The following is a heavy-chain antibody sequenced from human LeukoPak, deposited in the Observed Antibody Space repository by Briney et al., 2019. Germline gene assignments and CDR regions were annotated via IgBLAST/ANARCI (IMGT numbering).Heavy chain of an antibody. CDR3: AKDEDARPMYFQD. V-gene: IGHV3-23*01. Sequence: GGSLRLSCAASGFAFISYAMSWVRQAPGKGLEWVSAISGSGGSIYCADSVKGRFTVSRDNSKNTLYLQMNTLRAEDTAVYYCAKDEDARPMYFQDWGQGTLVTVSS. J-gene: IGHJ1*01. CDR2: ISGSGGSI. D-gene: IGHD3-10*02. CDR1: GFAFISYA.